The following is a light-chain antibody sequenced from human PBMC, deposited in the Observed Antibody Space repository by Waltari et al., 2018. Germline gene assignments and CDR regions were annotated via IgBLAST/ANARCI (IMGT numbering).Light chain of an antibody. J-gene: IGLJ2*01. CDR2: GVT. CDR3: TSYGGVNVLGVL. Sequence: QSALTQPPSASGSPGQLVTISCAGTNSDVGTYNYFSWYQHHPGKAPKLLIYGVTERLPGVPDRFSGSKSGTTASLTVSGLQADDEADYYCTSYGGVNVLGVLFGGGTKLTVL. CDR1: NSDVGTYNY. V-gene: IGLV2-8*01.